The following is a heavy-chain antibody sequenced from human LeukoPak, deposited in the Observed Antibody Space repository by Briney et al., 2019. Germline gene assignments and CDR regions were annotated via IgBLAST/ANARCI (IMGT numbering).Heavy chain of an antibody. CDR1: GFTFDDYT. D-gene: IGHD5-24*01. V-gene: IGHV3-43*01. CDR3: ARPEKRWQNFWYFDL. J-gene: IGHJ2*01. Sequence: GGSLRLSCAASGFTFDDYTTHWVRHASGKGLEWVSLISWDGGSTYYANSVKGRFTISRDNAKNSLYLEMNSLRAEDTAVYYCARPEKRWQNFWYFDLWGRGTLVTVSS. CDR2: ISWDGGST.